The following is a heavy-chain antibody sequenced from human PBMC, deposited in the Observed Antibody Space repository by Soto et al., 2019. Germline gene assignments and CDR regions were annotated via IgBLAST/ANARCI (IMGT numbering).Heavy chain of an antibody. CDR3: ARGPNYGDYGSFYSMDV. J-gene: IGHJ6*02. D-gene: IGHD4-17*01. V-gene: IGHV1-2*04. CDR2: INPNSDNT. CDR1: GYTFTVYY. Sequence: GASVKVSCKASGYTFTVYYIHWVRQAPGQGLEWMGWINPNSDNTNYAQKFQGWVTMTRDTSISTAYMELSRLTSDDTAVYYCARGPNYGDYGSFYSMDVWGQGTTVTVSS.